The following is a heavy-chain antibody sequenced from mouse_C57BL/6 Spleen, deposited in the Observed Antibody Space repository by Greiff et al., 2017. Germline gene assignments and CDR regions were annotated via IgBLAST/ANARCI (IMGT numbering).Heavy chain of an antibody. V-gene: IGHV1-19*01. Sequence: VQLQQSGPVLVKPGASVKMSCKASGYTFTDYYMNWVKQSHGKSLEWIGVINPYNGGTSYNQKFKGKATLTVDKSSSTAYMELNSLTSEDSAVYYCARGGYYGSSYDYYAMDYWGQGTSVTVSS. CDR3: ARGGYYGSSYDYYAMDY. J-gene: IGHJ4*01. D-gene: IGHD1-1*01. CDR1: GYTFTDYY. CDR2: INPYNGGT.